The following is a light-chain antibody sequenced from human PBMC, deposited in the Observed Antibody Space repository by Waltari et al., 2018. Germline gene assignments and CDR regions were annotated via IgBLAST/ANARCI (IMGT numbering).Light chain of an antibody. CDR1: NIGTYS. V-gene: IGLV3-21*04. CDR3: HVWHPHVDPGV. J-gene: IGLJ1*01. Sequence: SSVVTQPPSVSVAPGETAPTPCGGDNIGTYSVHRYQQKAGKAPVLFIFYDRDRPSGIPDRFSGSNSGNTATLTISRVEAGDEARYYCHVWHPHVDPGVFGTGTEVTVL. CDR2: YDR.